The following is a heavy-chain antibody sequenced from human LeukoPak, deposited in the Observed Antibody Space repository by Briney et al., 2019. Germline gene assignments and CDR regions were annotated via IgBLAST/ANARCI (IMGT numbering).Heavy chain of an antibody. CDR1: GFTFSSYA. Sequence: GGSLRLSCAASGFTFSSYAMSWVRQAPGKGLEWVSVISGSGGSTYYADSVRGRFTISRDNSRNTLYLQMISLRPEDTAVYYCAKDTSIGKYCTNGVCSPFDYWGQGTLVTVSS. V-gene: IGHV3-23*01. CDR2: ISGSGGST. D-gene: IGHD2-8*01. J-gene: IGHJ4*02. CDR3: AKDTSIGKYCTNGVCSPFDY.